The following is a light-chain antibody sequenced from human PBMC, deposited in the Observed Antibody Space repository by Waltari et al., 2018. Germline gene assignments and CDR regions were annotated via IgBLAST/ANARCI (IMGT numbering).Light chain of an antibody. J-gene: IGLJ2*01. CDR2: HNH. Sequence: QSVLTQPPSASGTPGQRVTISCSGSSSNIGSNTVSWSQQPPGTAPKLLIHHNHQRPAGVPDRFPGSKSGTSASLAISGLQSEDEADYCWAAWDDRLNGPVFGGGTKLTVL. CDR1: SSNIGSNT. CDR3: AAWDDRLNGPV. V-gene: IGLV1-44*01.